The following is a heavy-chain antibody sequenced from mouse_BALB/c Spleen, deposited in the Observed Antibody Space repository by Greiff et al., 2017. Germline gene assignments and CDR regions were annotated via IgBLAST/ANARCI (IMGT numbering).Heavy chain of an antibody. CDR1: GYTFTDYW. CDR2: IDTSDSYT. J-gene: IGHJ2*01. Sequence: QVQLQQPGAELVMPGASVKMSCKASGYTFTDYWMHWVKQRPGQGLEWIGAIDTSDSYTSYNQKFKGKATLTVDESSSTAYMQLSSLTSEDSAVYYCARRIFDYWGQGTTLTVSS. V-gene: IGHV1-69*01. CDR3: ARRIFDY.